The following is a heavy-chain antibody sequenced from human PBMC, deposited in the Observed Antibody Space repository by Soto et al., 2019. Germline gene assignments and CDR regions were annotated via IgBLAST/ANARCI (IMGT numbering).Heavy chain of an antibody. V-gene: IGHV3-53*01. CDR1: GFTVSSNY. CDR3: ARDSSQFDVYAY. Sequence: GGSLGLSCAASGFTVSSNYMSWVRQAPGKGLEWVSVIYSGGSTYYADSVKGRFTISRDNSKNTLYLQMNSLRAEDTAVYYCARDSSQFDVYAYCAQGTLDTVSS. CDR2: IYSGGST. D-gene: IGHD2-8*01. J-gene: IGHJ4*02.